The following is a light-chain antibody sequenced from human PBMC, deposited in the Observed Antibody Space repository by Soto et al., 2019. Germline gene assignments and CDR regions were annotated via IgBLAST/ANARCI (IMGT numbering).Light chain of an antibody. CDR2: DAS. J-gene: IGKJ1*01. Sequence: EIVLTQSPATLSLSTGERATLSCRASQSFSSTLACWQHKPRQVPRLLIYDASKRATAIPARFIGSGSGTDFTLTIRSLEPEEFTVYYCQQRGGWPRTFGQGTKVDIK. V-gene: IGKV3-11*01. CDR1: QSFSST. CDR3: QQRGGWPRT.